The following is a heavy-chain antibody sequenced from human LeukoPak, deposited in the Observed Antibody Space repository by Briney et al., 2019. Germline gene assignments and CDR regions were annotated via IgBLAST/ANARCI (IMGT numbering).Heavy chain of an antibody. CDR2: IYYSGST. CDR1: GGSISSSSYY. Sequence: SETLSLTCTVSGGSISSSSYYWGWIRQPPGKGLEWIVRIYYSGSTYYNPSLKSLFTISVDTSKNQFSLKLTSVTATDTAVYYCARGSDSGSRYCYYGMDVWGQGTTVTVSS. V-gene: IGHV4-39*01. J-gene: IGHJ6*02. CDR3: ARGSDSGSRYCYYGMDV. D-gene: IGHD5-12*01.